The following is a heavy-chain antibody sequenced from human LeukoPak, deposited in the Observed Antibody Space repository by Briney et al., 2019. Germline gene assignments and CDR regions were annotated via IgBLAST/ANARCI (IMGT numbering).Heavy chain of an antibody. V-gene: IGHV3-64*01. J-gene: IGHJ4*02. Sequence: GGSLRLSCAASGFTFSSYAMHWVRRAPGKGLEYVSAISSNGGSTYYANSVKGRFTISRDNSKNTLYLQMGSLRAEDMAVYYCARDWAAADYWGQGTLVTVSS. CDR1: GFTFSSYA. D-gene: IGHD3-16*01. CDR2: ISSNGGST. CDR3: ARDWAAADY.